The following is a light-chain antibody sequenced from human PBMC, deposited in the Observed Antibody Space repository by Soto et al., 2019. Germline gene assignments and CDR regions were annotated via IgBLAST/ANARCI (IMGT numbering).Light chain of an antibody. Sequence: DIQMTQSPSTLCASVGDRVTIPCRASESISTWLAWYQQKPGKAPNLLIYKASSLESGVPSRFSGSGSGTEFTLTISSLQPDDFATYYCQQYNSYPLTFGGGTKVDI. CDR1: ESISTW. J-gene: IGKJ4*01. V-gene: IGKV1-5*03. CDR2: KAS. CDR3: QQYNSYPLT.